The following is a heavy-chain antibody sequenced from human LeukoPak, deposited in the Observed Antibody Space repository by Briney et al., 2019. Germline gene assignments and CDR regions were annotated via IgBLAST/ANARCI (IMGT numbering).Heavy chain of an antibody. CDR1: AGSIGSGGYY. CDR3: ARDRSTVTTRVYYGMDV. J-gene: IGHJ6*04. V-gene: IGHV4-31*03. CDR2: TYYSGTI. D-gene: IGHD4-17*01. Sequence: SQTLSLACTVSAGSIGSGGYYWGWLRQHPWRGLEWIGYTYYSGTIYYNPSLKSRVTISVDTSKNQFSLKLSSVTAADTAVYYCARDRSTVTTRVYYGMDVWGKGTTVTVSS.